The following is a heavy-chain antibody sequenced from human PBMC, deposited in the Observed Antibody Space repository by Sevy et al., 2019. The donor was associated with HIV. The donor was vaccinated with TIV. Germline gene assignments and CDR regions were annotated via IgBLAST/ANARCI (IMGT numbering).Heavy chain of an antibody. D-gene: IGHD3-9*01. CDR3: ARQLSYYDSLTGSQRGYWLDT. CDR2: VYNSGTT. J-gene: IGHJ5*01. CDR1: GGSISSSSQF. V-gene: IGHV4-39*01. Sequence: SETLSLTCTVSGGSISSSSQFWAWIRQSPGKGLEWIGNVYNSGTTEYNPSLKSGITISVDTSKNKFSLKLTSVTAADTAVYYCARQLSYYDSLTGSQRGYWLDTWGHGNLVTVSS.